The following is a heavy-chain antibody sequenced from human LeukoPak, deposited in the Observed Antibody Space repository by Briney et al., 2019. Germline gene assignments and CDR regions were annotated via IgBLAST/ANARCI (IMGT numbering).Heavy chain of an antibody. CDR3: ARHLRNAYNEYFDV. CDR2: VYFDGST. V-gene: IGHV4-39*01. D-gene: IGHD5-24*01. J-gene: IGHJ2*01. Sequence: SETLSLTCTVSGDSISSSTSYWGWIRQPPGKGLEWIGSVYFDGSTYDNPSLKSRVTLSVDLSKNHFSLNLKSVTAADPAVYFCARHLRNAYNEYFDVWGRGTLVTVSS. CDR1: GDSISSSTSY.